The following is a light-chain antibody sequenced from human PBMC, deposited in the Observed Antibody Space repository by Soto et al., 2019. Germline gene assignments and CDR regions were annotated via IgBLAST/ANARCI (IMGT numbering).Light chain of an antibody. CDR2: GAS. CDR1: QIVGSTY. CDR3: QQYGSSPPIT. Sequence: EIVLTQAPGTLSLSPGERATLSCRASQIVGSTYLAWYQQKPGQAPRLLIFGASSRATGIPDRFSGSGSGTDFTLTISRLQPQDFAVYYCQQYGSSPPITFGQGTRLEIK. V-gene: IGKV3-20*01. J-gene: IGKJ5*01.